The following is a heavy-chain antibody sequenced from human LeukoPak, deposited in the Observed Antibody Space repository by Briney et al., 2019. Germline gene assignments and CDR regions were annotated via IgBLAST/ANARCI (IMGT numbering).Heavy chain of an antibody. J-gene: IGHJ3*02. CDR2: IYYSGST. V-gene: IGHV4-59*08. CDR3: ARLYLTVGAFDI. CDR1: GGSISSYY. Sequence: SSETLSLTCTVSGGSISSYYWSWIRQPPGKGLEWIGYIYYSGSTNYNPSLKSRVTISVDTSKNQFSLKLSSVTAADTAVYYYARLYLTVGAFDIWGQGTMVTVSS. D-gene: IGHD4-17*01.